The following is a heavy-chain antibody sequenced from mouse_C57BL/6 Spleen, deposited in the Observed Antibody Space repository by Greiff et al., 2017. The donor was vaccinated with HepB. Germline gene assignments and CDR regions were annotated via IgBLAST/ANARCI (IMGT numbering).Heavy chain of an antibody. CDR1: GYSFTDYN. D-gene: IGHD2-2*01. Sequence: VQLQQSGPELVKPGASVKISCKASGYSFTDYNMNWVKQSNGKSLEWIGVINPNYGTTSYNQKFKGKATLTVDQASITAYMQLNSLTSEDTAVYYCARQEERVTTDYWYFDVWGTGTTVTVSS. CDR2: INPNYGTT. J-gene: IGHJ1*03. V-gene: IGHV1-39*01. CDR3: ARQEERVTTDYWYFDV.